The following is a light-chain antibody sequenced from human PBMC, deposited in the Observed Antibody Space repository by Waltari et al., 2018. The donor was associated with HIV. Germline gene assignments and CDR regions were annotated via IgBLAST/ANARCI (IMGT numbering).Light chain of an antibody. Sequence: SFGLTQSPSVSVSPGQTATIPCSGDTSGYNYASWYQQKPGQSPMLVIYQNTKRPSGIPERFSGSNSGNTATLTISGTQAMDEADYYCQTWDSTSAYVFGTGTKVTVL. CDR1: TSGYNY. CDR2: QNT. V-gene: IGLV3-1*01. J-gene: IGLJ1*01. CDR3: QTWDSTSAYV.